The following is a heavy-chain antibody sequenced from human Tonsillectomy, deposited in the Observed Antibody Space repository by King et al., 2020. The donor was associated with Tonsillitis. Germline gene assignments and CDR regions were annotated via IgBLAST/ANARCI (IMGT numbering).Heavy chain of an antibody. Sequence: QLVQSGGGLVQPGRSLRLSCVASGFTFDDYAMYWVRQAPGKGLEWVSGISWNSGSIGYADSVKGRFTVSRDNAKNSLYLQMNSLRNEDTALYYCAKGMGGLLHGYFDYWGQGTLVTVSS. V-gene: IGHV3-9*01. CDR2: ISWNSGSI. J-gene: IGHJ4*02. CDR1: GFTFDDYA. CDR3: AKGMGGLLHGYFDY. D-gene: IGHD2-15*01.